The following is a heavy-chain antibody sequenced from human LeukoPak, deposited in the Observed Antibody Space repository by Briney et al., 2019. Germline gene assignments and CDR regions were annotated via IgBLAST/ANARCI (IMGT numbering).Heavy chain of an antibody. Sequence: VKVSCKASGYTVTSYGISWVRQAPGQGLEWMGWISAYNGNTNYAQKLQGRVTMTTDTSTSTAYMELSSLRSEDTAVYYCATAIVVVPAALVRSYYMDVWGKGTTVTVSS. CDR2: ISAYNGNT. CDR3: ATAIVVVPAALVRSYYMDV. CDR1: GYTVTSYG. D-gene: IGHD2-2*01. V-gene: IGHV1-18*01. J-gene: IGHJ6*03.